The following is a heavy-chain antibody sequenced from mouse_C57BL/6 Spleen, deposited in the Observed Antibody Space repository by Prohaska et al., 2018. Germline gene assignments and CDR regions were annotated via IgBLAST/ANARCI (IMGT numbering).Heavy chain of an antibody. D-gene: IGHD3-2*02. CDR3: ARGGQLRLPFDY. J-gene: IGHJ2*01. CDR1: GYTFTSYW. V-gene: IGHV1-55*01. Sequence: QVQLQQPGAELVKPGASVKMSCKASGYTFTSYWITWVKQRPGQGLEWIGDIYPGSGSTNYNEKFKSKATLTVDTSSSTAYMQLSSLTSEDSAVYYCARGGQLRLPFDYWGQGTTLTVSS. CDR2: IYPGSGST.